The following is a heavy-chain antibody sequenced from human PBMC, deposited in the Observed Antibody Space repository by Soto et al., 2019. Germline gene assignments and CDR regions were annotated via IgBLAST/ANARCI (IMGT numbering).Heavy chain of an antibody. CDR1: GFTFSSYG. V-gene: IGHV3-30*18. J-gene: IGHJ6*02. Sequence: QVQLVESGGGVVQPGRSLRLSCAASGFTFSSYGMHWVRQAPGKGLEWVAVISYDGSNKYYADSVKGRFTISRDNSKNKLYLQMNSLRAEDTAVYYCAKMGVRGPLVGGMDVWGQGTTVTVAS. CDR3: AKMGVRGPLVGGMDV. D-gene: IGHD3-10*01. CDR2: ISYDGSNK.